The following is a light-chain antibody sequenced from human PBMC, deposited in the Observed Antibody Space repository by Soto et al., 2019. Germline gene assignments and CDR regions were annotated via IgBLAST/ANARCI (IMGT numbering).Light chain of an antibody. CDR1: QSISSY. CDR3: QHSYSTPLT. CDR2: AAS. V-gene: IGKV1-39*01. J-gene: IGKJ4*01. Sequence: DIQMTQSPSSLSASVGDRVTITCRASQSISSYLNWYQQKPGKAPKLLIYAASSLQSGVPSRFSGSGSGTDFTLTIISLQPQDFSTYYSQHSYSTPLTFGGGTKVEIK.